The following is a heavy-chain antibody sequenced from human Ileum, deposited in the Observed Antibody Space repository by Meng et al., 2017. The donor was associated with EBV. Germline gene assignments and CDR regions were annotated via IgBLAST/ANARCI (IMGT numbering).Heavy chain of an antibody. Sequence: QVQLQESGPGLVKPSATLSLTCAVSGDSISSNNWWSWVRQPPGKGLEWIGEIYHSGSTNYNPSFKSRVTMSVDKSKNQISLNLSSVTAADTAVYYCASGRDYAWHSWGRGTLVTVSS. CDR1: GDSISSNNW. CDR2: IYHSGST. V-gene: IGHV4-4*02. J-gene: IGHJ4*02. D-gene: IGHD4-17*01. CDR3: ASGRDYAWHS.